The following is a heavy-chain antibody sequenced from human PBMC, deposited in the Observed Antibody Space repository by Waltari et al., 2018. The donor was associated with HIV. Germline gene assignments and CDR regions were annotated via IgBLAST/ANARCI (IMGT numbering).Heavy chain of an antibody. J-gene: IGHJ4*02. D-gene: IGHD2-2*01. V-gene: IGHV3-53*01. CDR1: GFSVSDNY. CDR2: VYLGGST. Sequence: VQRVESGGGLIQPGGSLSLYCAASGFSVSDNYMSWVRQAPGKRPEWGWVVYLGGSTDKQDSVRGRCTTSRDDAKNMLYLQINILRSEDTAVYYCAGALTRGLWDSWGQGTLVSVSS. CDR3: AGALTRGLWDS.